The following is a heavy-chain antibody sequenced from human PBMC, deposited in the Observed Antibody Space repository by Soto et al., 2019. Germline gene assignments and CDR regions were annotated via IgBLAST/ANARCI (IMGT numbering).Heavy chain of an antibody. D-gene: IGHD3-9*01. CDR3: ARGGDGLVIMTPDY. V-gene: IGHV1-8*01. Sequence: QVQLVQSGAEVKKPGASVKVSCKASGYTFTSYDINWVRQATGQGLDWRGWINPNSGNAGYAQKFQVRFTATRNTSISTDYLELGSLRSEDTAVYYCARGGDGLVIMTPDYWGQGTLVTVSS. J-gene: IGHJ4*02. CDR2: INPNSGNA. CDR1: GYTFTSYD.